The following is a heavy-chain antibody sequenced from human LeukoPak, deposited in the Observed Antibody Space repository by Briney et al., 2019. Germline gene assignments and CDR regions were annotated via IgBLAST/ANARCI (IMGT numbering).Heavy chain of an antibody. CDR1: GYTFTSYD. J-gene: IGHJ4*02. Sequence: ASVKVSCKASGYTFTSYDINWVRQATGQGLEWMGRIIPIFGTANYAQKFQGRVTITTDESTSTAYMELSSLRSEDTAVYYCARGDVRQLVDYWGQGTLVTVSS. CDR3: ARGDVRQLVDY. D-gene: IGHD3-10*02. V-gene: IGHV1-69*05. CDR2: IIPIFGTA.